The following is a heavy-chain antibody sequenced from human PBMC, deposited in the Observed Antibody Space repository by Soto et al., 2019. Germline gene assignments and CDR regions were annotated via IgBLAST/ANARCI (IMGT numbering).Heavy chain of an antibody. CDR2: IYYSGST. CDR1: GGSISSYY. Sequence: SETLSLTCTVSGGSISSYYWSWIRQPPGKGLEWIGYIYYSGSTSSHPSLKSRVTISVDTSKNQFSMKLSSVTAADPAVYYCARDGGYNYGDNWFDPWGQGNLVTVSS. J-gene: IGHJ5*02. V-gene: IGHV4-59*01. CDR3: ARDGGYNYGDNWFDP. D-gene: IGHD5-18*01.